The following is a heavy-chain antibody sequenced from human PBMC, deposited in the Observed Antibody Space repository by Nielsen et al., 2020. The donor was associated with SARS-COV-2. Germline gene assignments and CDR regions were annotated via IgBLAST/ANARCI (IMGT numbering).Heavy chain of an antibody. CDR1: GSTFSSYW. CDR3: ARDRYYDFWSGSPAGDAFDI. D-gene: IGHD3-3*01. V-gene: IGHV3-7*03. Sequence: GGSLRLSCAASGSTFSSYWMSWVRQAPGKGLEWVANIKQDGSEKYYVDSVKGRFTISRDNAKNSLYLQMNSLRAEDTAVYYCARDRYYDFWSGSPAGDAFDIWGQGTMVTVSS. J-gene: IGHJ3*02. CDR2: IKQDGSEK.